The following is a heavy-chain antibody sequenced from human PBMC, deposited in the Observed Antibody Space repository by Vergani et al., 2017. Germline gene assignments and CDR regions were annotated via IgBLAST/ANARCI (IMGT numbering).Heavy chain of an antibody. CDR1: GFTFSSYA. V-gene: IGHV3-23*01. D-gene: IGHD6-6*01. CDR3: AKVGSSSSGNYYYYMDV. Sequence: EVQLLESGGGLVQPGGSLRLSCAASGFTFSSYAMSWVRQAPGKGLEWVSAISGSGGSTYYADSVKGRFTISRDNSNNTLYLQMNSLRAEDTAVYYCAKVGSSSSGNYYYYMDVWGKGTTVTVSS. CDR2: ISGSGGST. J-gene: IGHJ6*03.